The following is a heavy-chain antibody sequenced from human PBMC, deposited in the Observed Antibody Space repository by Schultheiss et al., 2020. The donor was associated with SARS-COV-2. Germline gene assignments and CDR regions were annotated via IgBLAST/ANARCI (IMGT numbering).Heavy chain of an antibody. CDR1: GYTFTGYY. Sequence: GESLKISCKASGYTFTGYYMHWVRQAPGQGLEWMGWINPNSGGTNYAQKFQGRVTMTRDTSISTAYMELSRLRSDDTAVYYCARPPRCELWGGFDYWGQGTLVTVSS. CDR3: ARPPRCELWGGFDY. D-gene: IGHD5-18*01. J-gene: IGHJ4*02. CDR2: INPNSGGT. V-gene: IGHV1-2*02.